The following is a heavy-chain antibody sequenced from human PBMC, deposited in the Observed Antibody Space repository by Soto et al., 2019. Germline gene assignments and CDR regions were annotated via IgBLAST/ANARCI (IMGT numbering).Heavy chain of an antibody. CDR2: LVPMFRTA. V-gene: IGHV1-69*12. Sequence: QVHLVQSGAEVKKPGSSVKVSCKTSGGTFSDSAINWLRQTPGQGLEWMGGLVPMFRTANYAPNLQGRVSITADESTSTVFMELSSLTFEDTAVYSCARGLGGSYFPFDFWGQGTPLTVSS. D-gene: IGHD1-26*01. CDR1: GGTFSDSA. J-gene: IGHJ4*02. CDR3: ARGLGGSYFPFDF.